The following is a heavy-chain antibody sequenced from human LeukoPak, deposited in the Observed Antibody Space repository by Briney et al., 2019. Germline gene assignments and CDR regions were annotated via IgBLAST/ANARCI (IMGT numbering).Heavy chain of an antibody. J-gene: IGHJ3*02. CDR3: ARDRYAVGAQDAFDI. CDR2: INPNSGGT. D-gene: IGHD1-26*01. Sequence: VASVKVSCKASGYTFTGYYMHWVRQAPGQGLEWMGWINPNSGGTNYAQKFQGRVTMTRDTSISTAYMELSRLRSDDTAVYYCARDRYAVGAQDAFDIWGQGTMVTVSS. CDR1: GYTFTGYY. V-gene: IGHV1-2*02.